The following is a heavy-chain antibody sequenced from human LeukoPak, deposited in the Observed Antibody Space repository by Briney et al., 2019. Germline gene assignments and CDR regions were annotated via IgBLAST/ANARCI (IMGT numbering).Heavy chain of an antibody. V-gene: IGHV3-48*03. CDR3: ARERTTIVSGTTIGAY. D-gene: IGHD2/OR15-2a*01. J-gene: IGHJ4*02. Sequence: GGSLRLSCSASGFTFSSYEMNLVRQAPGKRLEWISYITGSGDTIYYADSVKGRFTISRDNAKNSLFLQMNSLTADDTALYYCARERTTIVSGTTIGAYWGQGTLVTVSS. CDR2: ITGSGDTI. CDR1: GFTFSSYE.